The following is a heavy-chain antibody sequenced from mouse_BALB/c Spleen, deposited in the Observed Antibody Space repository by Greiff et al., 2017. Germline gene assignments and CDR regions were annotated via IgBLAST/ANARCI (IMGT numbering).Heavy chain of an antibody. Sequence: VQLKESGPGLVKPSQSLSLTCSVTGYSITSGYYWNWIRQFPGNKLAWMGYISYDGSNNYNPSLKNRISITRDTSKNQFFLKLNSVTTEDTATYYCARGTAWFAYWGQGTLVTVSA. CDR3: ARGTAWFAY. CDR1: GYSITSGYY. V-gene: IGHV3-6*02. J-gene: IGHJ3*01. CDR2: ISYDGSN.